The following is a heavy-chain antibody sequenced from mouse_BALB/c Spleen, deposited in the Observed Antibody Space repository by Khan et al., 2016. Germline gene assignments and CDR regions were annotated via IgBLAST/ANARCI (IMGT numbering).Heavy chain of an antibody. Sequence: EVQLQESGPGLVKPSQSLSLTCTVSGYSITSDYAWYWLRQFPGNKLEWMGYISYSGSTGSHPSLKGRVSITRDTAKNKFFLQLNSVTTEDTATGFFERPNLPRITTAMAYWGQGTPVTVSS. CDR3: ERPNLPRITTAMAY. CDR1: GYSITSDYA. D-gene: IGHD2-4*01. V-gene: IGHV3-2*02. CDR2: ISYSGST. J-gene: IGHJ4*01.